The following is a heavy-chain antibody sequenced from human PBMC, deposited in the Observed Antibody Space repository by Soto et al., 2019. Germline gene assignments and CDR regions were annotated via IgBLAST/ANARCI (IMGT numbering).Heavy chain of an antibody. CDR2: IYWDDDK. CDR3: ALSIVVVPAAMRGNWFDP. V-gene: IGHV2-5*02. Sequence: QITLKESGPTLVKPTQTLTLTCTFSGFSLSTSGVGVGWIRQPPGKALEWLALIYWDDDKRYSPSLKSRLTITTATSKNQVVLTMTNMHPVDTATYYCALSIVVVPAAMRGNWFDPWGQGTLVTVSS. CDR1: GFSLSTSGVG. D-gene: IGHD2-2*01. J-gene: IGHJ5*02.